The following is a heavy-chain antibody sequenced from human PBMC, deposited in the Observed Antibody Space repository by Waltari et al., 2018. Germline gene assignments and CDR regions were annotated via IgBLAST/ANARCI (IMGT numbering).Heavy chain of an antibody. J-gene: IGHJ4*02. D-gene: IGHD6-19*01. CDR2: IRPDGTEA. Sequence: EVQLVESGGGLVQPGGSLRLSCAASGFPFHNYWVGWVRQAPGRGLEWVGYIRPDGTEAYYGGSVKGRFSISRDNAKNSLYLQMNSLRAEDTALYYCTTNSAWSPGGTYWGQGTLVTVSS. CDR1: GFPFHNYW. CDR3: TTNSAWSPGGTY. V-gene: IGHV3-7*01.